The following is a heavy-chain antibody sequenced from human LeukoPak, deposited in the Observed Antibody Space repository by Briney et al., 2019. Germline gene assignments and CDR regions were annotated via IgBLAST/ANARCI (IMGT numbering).Heavy chain of an antibody. J-gene: IGHJ5*02. D-gene: IGHD3-3*01. CDR1: GVSITTGFH. V-gene: IGHV4-61*01. Sequence: SQTLSLTCTVSGVSITTGFHWNWIRQRPGKGLEWIGYIYYSGSTNYNPSLKSRVTISVDTSKNQFSLKLSSVTAADTAVYYCARDRQYYDFWSGYGYWFDPWGQGTLVTVSS. CDR2: IYYSGST. CDR3: ARDRQYYDFWSGYGYWFDP.